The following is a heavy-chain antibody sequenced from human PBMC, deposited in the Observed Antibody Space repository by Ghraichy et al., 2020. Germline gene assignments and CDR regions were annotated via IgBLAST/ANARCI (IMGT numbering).Heavy chain of an antibody. J-gene: IGHJ4*02. V-gene: IGHV4-34*01. CDR3: AGLRWYCTDDSCYSIGDFDC. CDR1: GGSFSGHY. CDR2: INHSEDT. D-gene: IGHD2-15*01. Sequence: SETLSLTCAVFGGSFSGHYWSWIRQPPGKGLEWIGEINHSEDTNYNPSLKSRVTLSVDTSKNQFSLKLSSVTAADTAVYYCAGLRWYCTDDSCYSIGDFDCWGQGALVTVSS.